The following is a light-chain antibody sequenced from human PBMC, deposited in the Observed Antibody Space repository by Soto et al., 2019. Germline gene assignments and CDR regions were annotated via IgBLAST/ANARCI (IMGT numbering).Light chain of an antibody. Sequence: QSVLTQPPSASGTPGQRVTISCSGSNSNIGTNTVNWYQQLPGTAPKLLIYSGNQRPSGVPDRFSASKSGTPASLAISGLQSEDEADYYCAAWDDSLTGYVFGPGTKVTVL. CDR2: SGN. V-gene: IGLV1-44*01. CDR3: AAWDDSLTGYV. CDR1: NSNIGTNT. J-gene: IGLJ1*01.